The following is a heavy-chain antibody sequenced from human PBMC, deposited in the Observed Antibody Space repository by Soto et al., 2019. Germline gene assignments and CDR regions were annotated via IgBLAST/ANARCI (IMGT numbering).Heavy chain of an antibody. CDR3: VRGGGTVVTPAHY. CDR1: GGSISSSYY. CDR2: IYYSGST. J-gene: IGHJ4*02. D-gene: IGHD2-21*02. V-gene: IGHV4-39*01. Sequence: QLQLQESGPGLVKPSETLSLTCTVSGGSISSSYYWGWIRQPPGKGLEWIGSIYYSGSTYYNPSLKSRVTISVDTSKIQFSLKLSSVTAADTSVYYCVRGGGTVVTPAHYWGQGTLVTVSS.